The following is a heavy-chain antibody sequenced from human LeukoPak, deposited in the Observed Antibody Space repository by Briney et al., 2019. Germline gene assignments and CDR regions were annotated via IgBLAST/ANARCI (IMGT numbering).Heavy chain of an antibody. CDR1: GGSISSSSYY. D-gene: IGHD3-3*01. CDR2: IYYSGST. CDR3: ARVITIFGVESFDY. V-gene: IGHV4-39*07. J-gene: IGHJ4*02. Sequence: SETLSLTCTVSGGSISSSSYYWGWIRQPPGKGLEWIGSIYYSGSTYYNPSLKSRVTISVDTSKNQFSLKLSSVTAADTAVYYCARVITIFGVESFDYWGQGTLVTVSS.